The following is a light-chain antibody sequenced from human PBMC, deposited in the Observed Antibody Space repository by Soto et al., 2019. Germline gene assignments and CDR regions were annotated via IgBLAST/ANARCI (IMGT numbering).Light chain of an antibody. CDR2: KPS. CDR3: HEYNSYSPYT. Sequence: IQMTQSASTLSASVGDMVTMTCRASQSIRSWLAWYQQKSGKTPNLLIYKPSSLESGVPSRFSGSGSGTEVTLAISSLQSDDFATHDCHEYNSYSPYTFGQGTKLEIK. V-gene: IGKV1-5*03. CDR1: QSIRSW. J-gene: IGKJ2*01.